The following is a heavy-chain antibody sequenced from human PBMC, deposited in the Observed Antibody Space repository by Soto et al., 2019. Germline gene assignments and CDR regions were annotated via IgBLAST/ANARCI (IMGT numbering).Heavy chain of an antibody. V-gene: IGHV1-69*01. J-gene: IGHJ6*02. Sequence: QVQLVQSGAEVKKPGSSVKVSCKASGGTFSSYAISWVRQAPGQGLEWMGGIIPISGTANYVQKFQGSVTITADESTSTAYMELSSLRSEDTAVYYCARSQGSSTSLEIYYYYYYGMDVWGQGTTVTVSS. CDR3: ARSQGSSTSLEIYYYYYYGMDV. CDR2: IIPISGTA. D-gene: IGHD2-2*01. CDR1: GGTFSSYA.